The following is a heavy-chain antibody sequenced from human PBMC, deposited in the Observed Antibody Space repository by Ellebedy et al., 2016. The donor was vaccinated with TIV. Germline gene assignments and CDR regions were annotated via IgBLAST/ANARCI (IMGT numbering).Heavy chain of an antibody. Sequence: GESLKISCEASGYYFTSNWIGWVRQMPGKGLEWMGSIFPGDSDTRYSPSFQGQVTISADKSINTAFLQWSSLKASDTAVYYCARQTSMSWSDWGQGTQVTVSS. CDR3: ARQTSMSWSD. D-gene: IGHD6-13*01. CDR1: GYYFTSNW. V-gene: IGHV5-51*01. J-gene: IGHJ4*02. CDR2: IFPGDSDT.